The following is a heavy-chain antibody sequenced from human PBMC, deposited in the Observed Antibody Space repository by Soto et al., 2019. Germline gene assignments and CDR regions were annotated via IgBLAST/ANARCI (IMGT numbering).Heavy chain of an antibody. CDR3: ASLSRFALDH. CDR1: GFSFSSYT. J-gene: IGHJ4*01. Sequence: EVQLVESGGGLVKPGGSLRLSCAASGFSFSSYTMNWVRQAPGKGLDWVSSISGGGDHIYYTDSVKGRFTISRDNAKKSVYLQMNSLRAEDTAVYFCASLSRFALDHWGQGTLVTVAS. V-gene: IGHV3-21*04. CDR2: ISGGGDHI. D-gene: IGHD3-10*01.